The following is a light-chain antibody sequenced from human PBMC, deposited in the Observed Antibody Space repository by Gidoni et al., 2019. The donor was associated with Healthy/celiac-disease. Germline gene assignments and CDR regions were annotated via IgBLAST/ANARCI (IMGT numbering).Light chain of an antibody. CDR3: QQSYSTLGYT. CDR2: AAS. J-gene: IGKJ2*01. V-gene: IGKV1-39*01. Sequence: DIQMTQSPSSLSASVGDRVTIACRASQSISSYLNWYQQKPGKAPKLLLYAASSLQSGVPSRFRGSGSGTDFTLTISSLQPAYFATYYCQQSYSTLGYTFGQGTKLESK. CDR1: QSISSY.